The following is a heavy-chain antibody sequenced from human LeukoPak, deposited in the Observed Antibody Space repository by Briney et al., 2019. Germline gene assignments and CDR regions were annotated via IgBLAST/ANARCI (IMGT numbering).Heavy chain of an antibody. CDR1: GFTFSSYW. CDR3: ARGTRYDSSGYYSQDLDY. CDR2: IWYDGSNK. D-gene: IGHD3-22*01. J-gene: IGHJ4*02. Sequence: PGGSLRLSCAASGFTFSSYWMSWVRQAPGKGLEWAAVIWYDGSNKYYADSVKGRFTISRDNSKNTLYLQMNSLRAEDTAVYYCARGTRYDSSGYYSQDLDYWGQGTLVTVSS. V-gene: IGHV3-33*08.